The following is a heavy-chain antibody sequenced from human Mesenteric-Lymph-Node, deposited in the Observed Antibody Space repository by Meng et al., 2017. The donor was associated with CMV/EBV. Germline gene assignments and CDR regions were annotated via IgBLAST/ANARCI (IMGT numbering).Heavy chain of an antibody. J-gene: IGHJ6*02. D-gene: IGHD5-12*01. CDR2: IYYSGST. V-gene: IGHV4-38-2*02. CDR1: GYSISSGYY. CDR3: ARGSWRRIPPLDFYYALDV. Sequence: SETLSLTCTVSGYSISSGYYWGWIRQPPGKGLEWIGYIYYSGSTNYNPSLKSRVTISVDTSKKQFSLTLNSVTAADTAVYYCARGSWRRIPPLDFYYALDVWGQGTTVTVSS.